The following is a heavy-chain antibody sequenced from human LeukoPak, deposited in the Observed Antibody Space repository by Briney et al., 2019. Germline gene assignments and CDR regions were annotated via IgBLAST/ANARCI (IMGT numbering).Heavy chain of an antibody. CDR2: ISWNSGSI. D-gene: IGHD6-13*01. V-gene: IGHV3-9*01. Sequence: GGPLRLSCAASGFTFSSYWMSWVRQAPGKGLEWVSGISWNSGSIGYADSVKGRFTISRDNAKNSLYLQMNSLRAEDTALYYCAKGVAAAAYWYFDLWGRGTLVTVSS. CDR1: GFTFSSYW. J-gene: IGHJ2*01. CDR3: AKGVAAAAYWYFDL.